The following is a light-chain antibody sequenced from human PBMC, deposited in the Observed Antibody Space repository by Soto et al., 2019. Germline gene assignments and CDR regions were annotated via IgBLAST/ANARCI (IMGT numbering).Light chain of an antibody. CDR2: WDS. CDR1: QSLLYTVNNLNS. Sequence: DVVMTQFPDSLAVSLGERATITCKSSQSLLYTVNNLNSLAWYQQKPGQPPRLLISWDSTREPGVPDRFSGSGSGTDFVLTISSLQAEDVAVYYCQQYYSPHPRTFGQGNKVETK. CDR3: QQYYSPHPRT. J-gene: IGKJ1*01. V-gene: IGKV4-1*01.